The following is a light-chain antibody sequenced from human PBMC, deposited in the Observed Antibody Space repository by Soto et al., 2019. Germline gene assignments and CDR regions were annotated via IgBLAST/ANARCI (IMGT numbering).Light chain of an antibody. CDR2: NSN. Sequence: QSVLSQPPSASGTPGQTVIISCSGSRSDIGSNFVNWYQHLPGTAPKLLIYNSNQRPSGVPDRFSGSKSGTSASLAISGLQSEDEADYYCAWWHDSLTCPVFGTGTKVTVL. J-gene: IGLJ1*01. CDR3: AWWHDSLTCPV. CDR1: RSDIGSNF. V-gene: IGLV1-44*01.